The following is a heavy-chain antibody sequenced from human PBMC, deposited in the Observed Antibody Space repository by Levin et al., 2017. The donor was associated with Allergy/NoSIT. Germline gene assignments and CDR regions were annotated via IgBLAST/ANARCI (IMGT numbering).Heavy chain of an antibody. J-gene: IGHJ4*02. CDR3: ATPEWVED. V-gene: IGHV3-48*04. Sequence: QHGESLKISCSASGFTFSSYSMNWVRQAPGKGLEWVSYISSGSNTMYYADSVKGRFTISRDNAKNSLYLQMNNLRAEDTAVYYCATPEWVEDWGQGTLVTVSS. CDR1: GFTFSSYS. CDR2: ISSGSNTM. D-gene: IGHD1-26*01.